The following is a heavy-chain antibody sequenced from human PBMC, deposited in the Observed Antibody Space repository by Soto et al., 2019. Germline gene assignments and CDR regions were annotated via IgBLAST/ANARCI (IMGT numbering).Heavy chain of an antibody. Sequence: VQLVQSGAEVKKPGASVKVSCKASGYTITSYGISWVRQAPGQGLEWMGWISAYNGNTNYAQKLQGRVTMTTDTSTSTAYMELSSMRSDDTAVYYCTSAGYCSDGSCYRDYYYDSMDVWRQGITVTVSS. V-gene: IGHV1-18*01. J-gene: IGHJ6*01. CDR3: TSAGYCSDGSCYRDYYYDSMDV. CDR2: ISAYNGNT. CDR1: GYTITSYG. D-gene: IGHD2-15*01.